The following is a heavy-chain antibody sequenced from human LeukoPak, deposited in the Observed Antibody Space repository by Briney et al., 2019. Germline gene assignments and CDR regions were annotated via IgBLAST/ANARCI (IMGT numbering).Heavy chain of an antibody. J-gene: IGHJ4*02. D-gene: IGHD3-22*01. CDR3: ARESNLRYYYDSSGYYGY. CDR1: GGSISSSSYY. Sequence: SETLSLTCTVSGGSISSSSYYWGWIRQPPGKGLEWIGSIYYSGSTYYNPSLKSRVTISVDTSKNQFSLKLSSVTAADTAVYYCARESNLRYYYDSSGYYGYWGQGTLVTVSS. V-gene: IGHV4-39*02. CDR2: IYYSGST.